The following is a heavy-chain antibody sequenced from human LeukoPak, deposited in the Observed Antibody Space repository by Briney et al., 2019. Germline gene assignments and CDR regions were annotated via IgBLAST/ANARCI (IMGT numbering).Heavy chain of an antibody. CDR2: NDTAGDT. D-gene: IGHD3-10*01. J-gene: IGHJ3*02. Sequence: GGSLRLSCGASGFNFSRYDMQWVRRATGKGLEWVSDNDTAGDTYYPGSVKGRFTISRENAKNSLYLQMNSLRAGDTAVYYCAREAPNYYGSGSYSGIAFDIWGQGTMGTVSS. V-gene: IGHV3-13*01. CDR1: GFNFSRYD. CDR3: AREAPNYYGSGSYSGIAFDI.